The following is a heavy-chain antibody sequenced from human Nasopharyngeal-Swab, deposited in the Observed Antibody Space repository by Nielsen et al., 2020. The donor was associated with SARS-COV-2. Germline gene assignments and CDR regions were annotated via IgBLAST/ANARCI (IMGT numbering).Heavy chain of an antibody. D-gene: IGHD6-19*01. CDR2: IWYDGSNK. Sequence: WICQPPGKGLEWVAVIWYDGSNKYYADSVKGRFTISRDNSKNTLYLQMNSLRAEDTAVYYCARDVIAVAGTLNWFDPWGQGTLVTVSS. V-gene: IGHV3-33*01. CDR3: ARDVIAVAGTLNWFDP. J-gene: IGHJ5*02.